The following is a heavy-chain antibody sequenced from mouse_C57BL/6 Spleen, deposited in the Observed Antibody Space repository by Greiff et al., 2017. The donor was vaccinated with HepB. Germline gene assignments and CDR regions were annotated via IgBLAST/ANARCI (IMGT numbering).Heavy chain of an antibody. CDR3: ARDYGSPYWYFDV. Sequence: VQLQQSGPELVKPGDSVKISCKASGYSFTGYFMNWVMQSHGKSLEWIGRINPYNGDTFYNQKFKGKATLTVDKSSSTAHMELRSLTSEDSAVYYCARDYGSPYWYFDVWGTGTTVTVSS. V-gene: IGHV1-20*01. J-gene: IGHJ1*03. D-gene: IGHD1-1*01. CDR2: INPYNGDT. CDR1: GYSFTGYF.